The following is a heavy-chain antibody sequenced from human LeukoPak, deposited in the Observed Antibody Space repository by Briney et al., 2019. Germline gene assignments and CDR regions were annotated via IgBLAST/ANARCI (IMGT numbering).Heavy chain of an antibody. Sequence: PGGSLRLSCAASGFTFSSYGMHWVRQAPGKGLEWVAVISYDGSNKYYADSVKGRFTISRDNSKNTLYLQMNSLRAEDTAVYYCAKDAYTVTSRYYYYGMDVWGQGTTVTVSS. CDR2: ISYDGSNK. CDR1: GFTFSSYG. V-gene: IGHV3-30*18. J-gene: IGHJ6*02. D-gene: IGHD4-17*01. CDR3: AKDAYTVTSRYYYYGMDV.